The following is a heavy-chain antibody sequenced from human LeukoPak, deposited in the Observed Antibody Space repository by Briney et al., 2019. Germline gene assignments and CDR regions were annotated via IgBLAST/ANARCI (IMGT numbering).Heavy chain of an antibody. J-gene: IGHJ4*02. CDR2: IKQDGSEK. CDR3: VSFYETY. D-gene: IGHD2/OR15-2a*01. Sequence: GGSLRLSCAASGFTFSNFWMSWVRQAPGKGLEWVANIKQDGSEKHYVDSVKGRFTISRDNAKNSLYLQMNSLRAEDTAVYYCVSFYETYWGRGTLVTVSS. V-gene: IGHV3-7*01. CDR1: GFTFSNFW.